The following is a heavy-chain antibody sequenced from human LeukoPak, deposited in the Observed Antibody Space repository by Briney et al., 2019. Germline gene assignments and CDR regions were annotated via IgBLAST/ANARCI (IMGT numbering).Heavy chain of an antibody. V-gene: IGHV1-46*01. CDR3: ATIVVVPAALDY. CDR1: GYTFTTYY. Sequence: GASVKVSCKASGYTFTTYYIHWVRQAPGQGFEWMGIINPSGGSTSYAQKFQGRVTMTRDMSTSTVYMELSSLRSEDTAVYYCATIVVVPAALDYWGQGTLVTVSS. D-gene: IGHD2-2*01. CDR2: INPSGGST. J-gene: IGHJ4*02.